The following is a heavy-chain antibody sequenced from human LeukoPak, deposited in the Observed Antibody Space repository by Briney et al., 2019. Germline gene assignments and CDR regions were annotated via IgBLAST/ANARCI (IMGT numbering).Heavy chain of an antibody. D-gene: IGHD3-22*01. V-gene: IGHV3-21*01. CDR1: GFTFSSYS. CDR2: ISSSSSYI. J-gene: IGHJ3*02. CDR3: ARTYYYDSSGYNDAFDI. Sequence: GGSLRLSCAASGFTFSSYSMNWVRQAPGKGLEWVSSISSSSSYIYYADSVKGRFTISRDNAKNLLYLQMNSLRAEDTAVYYCARTYYYDSSGYNDAFDIWGQGTMVTVSS.